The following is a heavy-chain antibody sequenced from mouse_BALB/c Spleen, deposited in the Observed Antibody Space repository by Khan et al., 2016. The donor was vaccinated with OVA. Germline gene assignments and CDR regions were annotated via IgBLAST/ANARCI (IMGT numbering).Heavy chain of an antibody. CDR3: ARGDYYGHSSYAIDY. CDR2: IATGSGST. Sequence: DLVKPGASVKLSCKASGYTFTSYWINWIKQRPGQGLEWIGRIATGSGSTYYNEMLKEKVTLTVDTSSSTAYILVSSLSPEVSAVLFGARGDYYGHSSYAIDYWGQGASLTVSS. D-gene: IGHD1-1*01. V-gene: IGHV1S41*01. CDR1: GYTFTSYW. J-gene: IGHJ4*01.